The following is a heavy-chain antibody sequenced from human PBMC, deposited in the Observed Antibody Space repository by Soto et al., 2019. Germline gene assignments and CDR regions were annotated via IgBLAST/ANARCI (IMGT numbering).Heavy chain of an antibody. CDR1: GFSLSTIGMG. V-gene: IGHV2-5*02. Sequence: QVTLKEAGPTLLKPTQTLTLTCTFSGFSLSTIGMGVGWIRQPPGKALEWLALIYLDDDRRHRPSLKSRLTITKDTYKNQVVLTTTSMDTVDTATYYCASRYYDTFTGRPYYFDYWGQGTLVTVSS. CDR3: ASRYYDTFTGRPYYFDY. J-gene: IGHJ4*02. CDR2: IYLDDDR. D-gene: IGHD3-9*01.